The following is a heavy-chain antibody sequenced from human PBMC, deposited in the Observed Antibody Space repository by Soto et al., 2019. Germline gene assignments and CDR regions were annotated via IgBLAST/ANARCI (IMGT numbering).Heavy chain of an antibody. D-gene: IGHD6-13*01. CDR2: IVVGSGNT. V-gene: IGHV1-58*01. CDR3: AAEPSDSSTWFPEYYYYGMDV. Sequence: SVKVSCKASGFTFTSSAGHWGRQARGQRLEWIGWIVVGSGNTNYAQKFQERVTITRDMSTSTAYMELSSLRSEDTAVYYCAAEPSDSSTWFPEYYYYGMDVWGQGTTVTVSS. CDR1: GFTFTSSA. J-gene: IGHJ6*02.